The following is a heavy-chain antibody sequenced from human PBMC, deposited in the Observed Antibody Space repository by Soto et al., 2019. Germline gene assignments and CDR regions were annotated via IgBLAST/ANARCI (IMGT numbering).Heavy chain of an antibody. CDR1: GGSISSYY. CDR3: ARDRPAYLTAGYSGYDYSGYGMDV. J-gene: IGHJ6*02. CDR2: IYTSGST. D-gene: IGHD5-12*01. V-gene: IGHV4-4*07. Sequence: PSETLSLTCTVSGGSISSYYWSWIRQPAGKGLEWIGRIYTSGSTNYNPSLKSRVTMSVDTSKNQFSLKLSSVTAADTAVYYCARDRPAYLTAGYSGYDYSGYGMDVWGQGTTVTVSS.